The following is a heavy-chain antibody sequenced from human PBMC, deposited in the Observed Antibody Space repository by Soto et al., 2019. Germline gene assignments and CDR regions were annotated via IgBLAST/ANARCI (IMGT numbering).Heavy chain of an antibody. V-gene: IGHV4-30-4*01. D-gene: IGHD6-6*01. CDR3: ARGGIAARKGRWFDP. CDR2: IHSSGSI. J-gene: IGHJ5*02. CDR1: GGSISSDDYY. Sequence: PSETLSLTCTVSGGSISSDDYYWSWIRQAPGRGLEWIGYIHSSGSIYYNPSLKSRATMSIDTAGDQFSLKVSSVTVADTAVYYCARGGIAARKGRWFDPWGQGTLVTVSS.